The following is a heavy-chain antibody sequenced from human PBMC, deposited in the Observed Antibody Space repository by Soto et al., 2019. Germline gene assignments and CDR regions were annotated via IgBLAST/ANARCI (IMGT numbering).Heavy chain of an antibody. V-gene: IGHV4-4*07. D-gene: IGHD5-12*01. CDR3: AREGSYSAYNFAHGIQLWSFAF. CDR1: GGSINTFY. J-gene: IGHJ4*02. CDR2: IFSSGST. Sequence: SETLWLTCTVSGGSINTFYWSWVRQPAGKGLEWIGRIFSSGSTTFTPSLESRVAMSVDTSKHHFSLNLSSVTAADMAVYYCAREGSYSAYNFAHGIQLWSFAFCGQRALATV.